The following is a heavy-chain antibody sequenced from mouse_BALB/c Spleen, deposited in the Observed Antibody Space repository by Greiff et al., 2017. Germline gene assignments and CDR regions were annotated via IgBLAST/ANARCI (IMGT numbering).Heavy chain of an antibody. CDR2: INPSNGRT. CDR1: GYSFTGYY. V-gene: IGHV1-42*01. D-gene: IGHD1-2*01. CDR3: ARSSITTAKGY. Sequence: EVQVVESGPELVKTGASVKISCKASGYSFTGYYMHWVKQSHGKSLEWIGEINPSNGRTNYNEKFKSKATLTVDKSSSTAYMQLSSLTSEDSAVYYCARSSITTAKGYWGQGTTLTVSS. J-gene: IGHJ2*01.